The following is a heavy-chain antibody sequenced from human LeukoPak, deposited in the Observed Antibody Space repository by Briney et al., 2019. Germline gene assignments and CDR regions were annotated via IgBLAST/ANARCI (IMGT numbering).Heavy chain of an antibody. Sequence: PGGSLRLSCVASGFTFSSYWMHWVRQAPGKGLVWVSRINSDGSSTTYADSVKGRFTISRDNAENTLYLQMNSLRAEDTAVYYCARFLVAAGGNDHWGQGTLVTVSS. J-gene: IGHJ4*02. V-gene: IGHV3-74*01. CDR2: INSDGSST. D-gene: IGHD4-23*01. CDR3: ARFLVAAGGNDH. CDR1: GFTFSSYW.